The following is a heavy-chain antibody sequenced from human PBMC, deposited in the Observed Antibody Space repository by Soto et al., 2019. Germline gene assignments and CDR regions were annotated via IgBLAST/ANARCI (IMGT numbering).Heavy chain of an antibody. J-gene: IGHJ4*02. V-gene: IGHV3-11*01. CDR1: GFTFSNYY. Sequence: PGGSLRLSCGASGFTFSNYYMSWIRQAPGKGLEGVSCISIKGRTRYYADSVKGRFTVSRDNAQNSLSLNLNSLRGEDTAVYYCARSYISGWEFDYWCQGTQVTVSS. CDR3: ARSYISGWEFDY. CDR2: ISIKGRTR. D-gene: IGHD6-19*01.